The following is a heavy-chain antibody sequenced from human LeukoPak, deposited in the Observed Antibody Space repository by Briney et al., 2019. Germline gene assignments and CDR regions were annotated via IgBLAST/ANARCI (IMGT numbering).Heavy chain of an antibody. CDR3: SSDGALDY. Sequence: ASVTHSCKASGFTFTDYCIHWVRQAPGQGLEWMGWINPNTGVTNRAQKFQGRVTMTRDTSITTAYMELTRLKSDDTAVYYCSSDGALDYWGQGTLVTVSS. CDR2: INPNTGVT. D-gene: IGHD3-16*01. CDR1: GFTFTDYC. J-gene: IGHJ4*02. V-gene: IGHV1-2*02.